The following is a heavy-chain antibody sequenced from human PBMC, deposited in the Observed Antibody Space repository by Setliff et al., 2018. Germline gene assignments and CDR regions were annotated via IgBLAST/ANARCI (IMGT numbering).Heavy chain of an antibody. CDR3: ARSRSSSPWNNWFEP. CDR1: GYSFTSYW. Sequence: GESLKISCKGSGYSFTSYWIGWVRQMPGKGLELMGIIYPGDSDTRYSPSFQGQVTISADKSISTAYLQWSSLRASDTAIYNCARSRSSSPWNNWFEPWGQGTLVAVCS. CDR2: IYPGDSDT. J-gene: IGHJ5*02. D-gene: IGHD6-6*01. V-gene: IGHV5-51*01.